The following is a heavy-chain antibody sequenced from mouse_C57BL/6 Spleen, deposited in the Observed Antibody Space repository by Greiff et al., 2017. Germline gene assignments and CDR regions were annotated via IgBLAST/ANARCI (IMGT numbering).Heavy chain of an antibody. Sequence: LKQSGAELARPGASVKMSCKASGYTFTSYTMHWVKQRPGQGLEWIGYINPSSGYTKYNQKFKDKATLTADKSSSTAYMQLSSLTSEDSAVYYCAREGDAMDYWGQGTSVTVSS. CDR2: INPSSGYT. CDR1: GYTFTSYT. V-gene: IGHV1-4*01. J-gene: IGHJ4*01. CDR3: AREGDAMDY.